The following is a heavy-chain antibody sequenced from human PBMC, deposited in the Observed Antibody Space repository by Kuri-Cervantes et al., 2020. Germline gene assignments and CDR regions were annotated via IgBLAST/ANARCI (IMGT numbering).Heavy chain of an antibody. J-gene: IGHJ5*02. Sequence: SETLSLTCTVSGGSISGYYWSWIRQPPGKGLEWIGYISYSGNTNYNPSLKSRVTISVDTSKNQFSVKLSSVTAADTAVYYCARGPRRGSGSYYNSFSYWFDPWGQGTLVTVSS. CDR3: ARGPRRGSGSYYNSFSYWFDP. CDR2: ISYSGNT. V-gene: IGHV4-59*12. D-gene: IGHD3-10*01. CDR1: GGSISGYY.